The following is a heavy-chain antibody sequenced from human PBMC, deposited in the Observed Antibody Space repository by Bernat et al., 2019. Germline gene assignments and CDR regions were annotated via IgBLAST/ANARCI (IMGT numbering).Heavy chain of an antibody. Sequence: VQLVESGGGVVQPGRSLRLSCAASGFTFSSYAMHWVRQAPGKGLEWVSAISGSGGSTYYADSVKGRFTISRDNSKNTLYLQMNSLRAEDTAVYYCAKDGGLYYYGSGSSSDYWGQGTLVTVSS. V-gene: IGHV3-23*04. CDR1: GFTFSSYA. CDR2: ISGSGGST. CDR3: AKDGGLYYYGSGSSSDY. D-gene: IGHD3-10*01. J-gene: IGHJ4*02.